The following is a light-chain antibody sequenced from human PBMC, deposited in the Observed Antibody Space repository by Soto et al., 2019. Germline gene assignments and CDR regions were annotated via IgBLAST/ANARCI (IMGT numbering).Light chain of an antibody. Sequence: EIVCTQSPASLSVSRGARVTLFCRASPSVNSHLAWYQKKTGQDPRLLILGESTRDTGTPARFSGIVSGTDFNLTLPRLQSEECAVYEGQQSNEWPLTVCGWTQLEIK. J-gene: IGKJ4*01. CDR3: QQSNEWPLT. CDR2: GES. CDR1: PSVNSH. V-gene: IGKV3D-15*01.